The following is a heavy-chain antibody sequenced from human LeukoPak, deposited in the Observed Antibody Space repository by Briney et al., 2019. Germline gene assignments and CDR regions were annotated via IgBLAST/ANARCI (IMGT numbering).Heavy chain of an antibody. CDR2: IYYTGRS. CDR3: ARLYCGSDCYAFDY. V-gene: IGHV4-59*01. J-gene: IGHJ4*02. Sequence: SETLSLTCTVSGGSMNNYYWRWIRQPPGKGLEWIAYIYYTGRSNYSPSLKSRVTISVDTSKNQFSLSLSSVTAADTAVYYCARLYCGSDCYAFDYWGQGALVTVSS. CDR1: GGSMNNYY. D-gene: IGHD2-21*02.